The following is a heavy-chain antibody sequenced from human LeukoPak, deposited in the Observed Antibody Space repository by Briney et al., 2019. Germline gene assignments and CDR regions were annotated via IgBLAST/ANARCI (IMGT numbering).Heavy chain of an antibody. CDR1: GFTFSSYA. J-gene: IGHJ4*02. D-gene: IGHD3-10*01. CDR3: AKHEVGWFGELCPPLTN. Sequence: GGSLRLSCAASGFTFSSYAMSWVRQAPGKGLEWVSAISGSGGSTYYADSVKGRFTISRDNSKNTLYLQMNSLRAEDTAVYYCAKHEVGWFGELCPPLTNWGQGTLVTVSS. CDR2: ISGSGGST. V-gene: IGHV3-23*01.